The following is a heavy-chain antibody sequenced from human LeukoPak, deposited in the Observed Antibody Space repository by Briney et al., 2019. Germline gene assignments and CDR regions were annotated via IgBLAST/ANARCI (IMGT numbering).Heavy chain of an antibody. Sequence: SVKVSCKASGGTFSSYAISWVRQAPGQGLEWMGGIIPIFGTANYAQKFQGRVTITTDKSTSTAYMELSSLRAEDTAVYHCANGGSMAHEKIHNWGQGTLVTVSS. D-gene: IGHD2/OR15-2a*01. V-gene: IGHV1-69*05. J-gene: IGHJ4*02. CDR1: GGTFSSYA. CDR3: ANGGSMAHEKIHN. CDR2: IIPIFGTA.